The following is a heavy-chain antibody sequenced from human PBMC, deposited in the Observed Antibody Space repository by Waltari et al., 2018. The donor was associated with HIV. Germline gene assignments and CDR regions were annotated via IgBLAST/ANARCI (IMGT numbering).Heavy chain of an antibody. Sequence: QVTLRESGPALVKPTQTLTLTCTFSGFSLSTSGMCVSWIRQPPGKALEWLARIDWDDDKYYSTSLKTRLTISKETSKNQVVLTMTNMDPVDTATYYCARIHGAGYSGSYYVDYWGQGTLVTVSS. J-gene: IGHJ4*02. D-gene: IGHD1-26*01. V-gene: IGHV2-70*15. CDR1: GFSLSTSGMC. CDR2: IDWDDDK. CDR3: ARIHGAGYSGSYYVDY.